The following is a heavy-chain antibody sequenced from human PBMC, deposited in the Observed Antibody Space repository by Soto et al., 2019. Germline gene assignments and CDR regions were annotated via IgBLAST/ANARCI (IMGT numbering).Heavy chain of an antibody. D-gene: IGHD3-22*01. V-gene: IGHV4-61*01. CDR1: GGSVSSVISY. Sequence: PSETLSLTCTVSGGSVSSVISYWSWIRQPPGKGLEWIAYIYYSGSTNYNPSLKSRVTISVDTSKNQLSLKLSAVTGAYAAVYYCARDKADGNCYYYFDYWGQGTLVTVSS. J-gene: IGHJ4*02. CDR3: ARDKADGNCYYYFDY. CDR2: IYYSGST.